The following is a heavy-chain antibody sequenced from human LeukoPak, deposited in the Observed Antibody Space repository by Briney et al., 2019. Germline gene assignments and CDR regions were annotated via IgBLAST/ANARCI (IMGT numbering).Heavy chain of an antibody. Sequence: ASEKVSCKASGYTFTTYFFHWVRHAPGQGLEWMGWINPNSGNTNYAQKFQGRVTMTRDTSISTTYMELSRLSSDDTAVYYCARNGRGTYDFWGQGTLVTVSS. D-gene: IGHD3-16*01. V-gene: IGHV1-2*02. CDR3: ARNGRGTYDF. J-gene: IGHJ4*02. CDR1: GYTFTTYF. CDR2: INPNSGNT.